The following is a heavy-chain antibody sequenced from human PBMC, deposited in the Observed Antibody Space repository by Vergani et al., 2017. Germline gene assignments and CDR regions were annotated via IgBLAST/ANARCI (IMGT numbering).Heavy chain of an antibody. CDR3: AIRSGIVYDIFSGTQYFFDF. J-gene: IGHJ4*02. V-gene: IGHV4-38-2*01. CDR2: IYRTGRT. Sequence: QVQLQESGPGLVKPSETLSLTCAVSGFSIDNGYYWDWLRQPPGKRLVLIGSIYRTGRTNFNPSFKSRVTISVDTSNNPFSLRLNSMTAAVTAVYYCAIRSGIVYDIFSGTQYFFDFWCQGTMVIVAS. D-gene: IGHD3-9*01. CDR1: GFSIDNGYY.